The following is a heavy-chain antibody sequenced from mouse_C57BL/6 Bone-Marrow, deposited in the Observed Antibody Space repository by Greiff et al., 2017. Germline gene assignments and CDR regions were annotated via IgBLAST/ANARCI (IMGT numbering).Heavy chain of an antibody. V-gene: IGHV8-12*01. J-gene: IGHJ3*01. D-gene: IGHD2-4*01. CDR3: ALRTYYEYDALAY. CDR2: IYWDDDK. Sequence: QVTLKVSGPGLLQSSQTLSLTCSFSGFSLSTSGMGVSWIRQPSGKGLEWLAHIYWDDDKRYNPSLKSRLTISKDTSRNQVFLKITSVDTADTATYDCALRTYYEYDALAYWGQGTLVTVSA. CDR1: GFSLSTSGMG.